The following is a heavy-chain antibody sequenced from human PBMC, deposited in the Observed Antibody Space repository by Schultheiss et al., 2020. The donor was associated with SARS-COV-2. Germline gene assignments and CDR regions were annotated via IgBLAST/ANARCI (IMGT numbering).Heavy chain of an antibody. CDR3: TREVVHYDFWSGYYSHYFDY. Sequence: GESLKISCAASGFTFSNAWMSWVRQAPGKGLEWVGRIKSKTDGGTTDYAAPVKGRFTISRDDSKSIAYLQMNSLKTEDTAVYYCTREVVHYDFWSGYYSHYFDYWGQGTLVTVSS. D-gene: IGHD3-3*01. CDR2: IKSKTDGGTT. CDR1: GFTFSNAW. J-gene: IGHJ4*02. V-gene: IGHV3-15*01.